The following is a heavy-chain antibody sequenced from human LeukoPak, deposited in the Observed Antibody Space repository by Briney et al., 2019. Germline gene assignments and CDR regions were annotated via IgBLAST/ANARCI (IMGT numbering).Heavy chain of an antibody. Sequence: PGGSLRLSCAASGFTFSSYGMHWVRQAPGEGLEWVSLVYRGGTTYYADPVKGRFTVSRDSSKNTLYLQMNSLRAEDTAVYYCARGSYDSSGFYCLDNWGQGTLVTVSS. CDR3: ARGSYDSSGFYCLDN. CDR2: VYRGGTT. J-gene: IGHJ4*02. V-gene: IGHV3-53*01. D-gene: IGHD3-22*01. CDR1: GFTFSSYG.